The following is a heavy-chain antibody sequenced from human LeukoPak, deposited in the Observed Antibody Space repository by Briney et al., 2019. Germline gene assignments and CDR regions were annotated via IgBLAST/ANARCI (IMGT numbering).Heavy chain of an antibody. CDR3: ARLSGYNAFDI. CDR1: GFTFSNYS. CDR2: ISGSSSYI. V-gene: IGHV3-21*01. J-gene: IGHJ3*02. Sequence: GGSLRLSCAASGFTFSNYSMNWVRQAPGKGLEWVSSISGSSSYIYYADSVKGRFTISRDNAKNSLYLQMNSLRAEDTAVYYRARLSGYNAFDIWGQGTMVTVSS. D-gene: IGHD5-12*01.